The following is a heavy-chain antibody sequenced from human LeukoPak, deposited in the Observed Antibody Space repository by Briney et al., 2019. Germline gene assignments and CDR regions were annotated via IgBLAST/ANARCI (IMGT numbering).Heavy chain of an antibody. D-gene: IGHD1-26*01. CDR1: GYTFTSYG. CDR3: ARSTELSDPYFYYGMDV. J-gene: IGHJ6*02. V-gene: IGHV1-18*01. CDR2: ISAYNGNT. Sequence: GASVKVSCKASGYTFTSYGISWVRQAPGQGLEWMGWISAYNGNTNYAQKLQGRVTMTTDTSTSTAYMELRSLRVEDTAIYYCARSTELSDPYFYYGMDVWGQGTTVTVSS.